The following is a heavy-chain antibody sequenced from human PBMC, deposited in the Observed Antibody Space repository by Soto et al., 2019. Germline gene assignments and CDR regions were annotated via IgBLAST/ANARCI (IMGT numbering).Heavy chain of an antibody. J-gene: IGHJ3*02. Sequence: SETLSLTCTVSGGSISSSSYYWTWIRQPPGTGLEWIGEINHSGSTSYNPSLKSRVTISVGTSKNQFSLKLTSVTAADTAVYYCAKYVDTTSQTDPFDIWGQGTMVTVSS. V-gene: IGHV4-39*07. CDR2: INHSGST. CDR1: GGSISSSSYY. CDR3: AKYVDTTSQTDPFDI. D-gene: IGHD5-18*01.